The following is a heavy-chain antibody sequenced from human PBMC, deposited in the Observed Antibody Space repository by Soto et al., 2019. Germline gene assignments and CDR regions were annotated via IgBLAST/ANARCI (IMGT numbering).Heavy chain of an antibody. J-gene: IGHJ5*02. V-gene: IGHV4-61*03. CDR1: GDSVSSASHF. D-gene: IGHD4-17*01. CDR3: AVERRKNSYGAPWFDP. Sequence: VQLQESGPGLVQPSETLSLTCAVSGDSVSSASHFWSWVRQPPGKGLEWIGYISDSVSTNFNPSLKRRVSISVHSPKNDLCLGLASATAADTAMYCCAVERRKNSYGAPWFDPWGRGAPVTVSS. CDR2: ISDSVST.